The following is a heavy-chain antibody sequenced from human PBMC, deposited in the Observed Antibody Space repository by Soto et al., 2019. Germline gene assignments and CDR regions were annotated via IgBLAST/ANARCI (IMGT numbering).Heavy chain of an antibody. J-gene: IGHJ4*02. V-gene: IGHV4-31*03. CDR2: IYYSGST. Sequence: ASETLSLTCTVSGGSISSGGYYWSWIRQHPGKGLEWIGYIYYSGSTYYNPSLKSRVTISVDTSKNQFSLKLSSVTAADTAVYYCAAMVTRLHFDYWGQGTLVTVSS. CDR3: AAMVTRLHFDY. CDR1: GGSISSGGYY. D-gene: IGHD5-18*01.